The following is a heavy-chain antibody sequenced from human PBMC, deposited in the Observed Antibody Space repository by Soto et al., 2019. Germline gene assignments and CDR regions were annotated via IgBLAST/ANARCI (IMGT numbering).Heavy chain of an antibody. D-gene: IGHD2-21*02. CDR3: AKDEIGHCGGDCLFDY. CDR2: ISYDGSNK. J-gene: IGHJ4*02. V-gene: IGHV3-30*18. Sequence: VAVISYDGSNKYYADSVKGRFTISRDNSKNTLYLQMNSLRAEDTAVYYCAKDEIGHCGGDCLFDYWGQGTLVTVSS.